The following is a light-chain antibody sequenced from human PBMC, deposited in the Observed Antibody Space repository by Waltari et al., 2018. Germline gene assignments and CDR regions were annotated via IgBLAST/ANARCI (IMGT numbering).Light chain of an antibody. Sequence: QSVLTQPPSASGTPGQTVTISCSGRNSNIGSHYVYWYQQLPGAAPKLPIYRNKRRPSGVPDRFSGSQSGSSASLAISGLRSEDEAVYYCASWEENLSGSVVFGGGTKLTVL. J-gene: IGLJ2*01. CDR1: NSNIGSHY. CDR3: ASWEENLSGSVV. CDR2: RNK. V-gene: IGLV1-47*01.